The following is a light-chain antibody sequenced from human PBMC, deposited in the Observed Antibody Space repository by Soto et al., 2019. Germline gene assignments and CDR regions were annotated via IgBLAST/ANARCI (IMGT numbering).Light chain of an antibody. J-gene: IGKJ3*01. CDR3: QQYGSSPFT. V-gene: IGKV3-20*01. CDR1: QSVSSNY. CDR2: GAS. Sequence: EIVLTQSPGTLSLSPGERATLSCRASQSVSSNYLTWYQQKPGQAPRLLIYGASSRATGIPDRFSGSGSGTDVTLTISSLEPEDFAVYYCQQYGSSPFTFGPGPKWISN.